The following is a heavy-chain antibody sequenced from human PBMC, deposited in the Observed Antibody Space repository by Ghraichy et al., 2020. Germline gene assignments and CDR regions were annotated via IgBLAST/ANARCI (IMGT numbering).Heavy chain of an antibody. CDR1: GFTFSSYA. J-gene: IGHJ4*02. CDR3: AKSGPVYYYDSSGYPFDY. CDR2: ISGSGGST. V-gene: IGHV3-23*01. D-gene: IGHD3-22*01. Sequence: GGSLRLSCAASGFTFSSYAMSWVRQAPGKGLEWVSAISGSGGSTYYADSVKGRFTISRDNSKNTLYLQMNSLRAEDTAVYYCAKSGPVYYYDSSGYPFDYWGQGTLVTVSS.